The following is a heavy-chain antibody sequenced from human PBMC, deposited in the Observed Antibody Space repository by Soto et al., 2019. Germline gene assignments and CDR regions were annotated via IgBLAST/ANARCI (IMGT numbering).Heavy chain of an antibody. CDR3: GGQGVAASNDAFDL. CDR1: SGSIVSTTFY. V-gene: IGHV4-39*02. J-gene: IGHJ3*01. Sequence: SETLSLTCTVSSGSIVSTTFYWGWIRQPPGKGLEWIGSVDYSGSTYYNPSLKSRVIVSVDTSKRYASLSLNSVTAADTAMYYCGGQGVAASNDAFDLWGQGIMVTVSS. D-gene: IGHD3-3*01. CDR2: VDYSGST.